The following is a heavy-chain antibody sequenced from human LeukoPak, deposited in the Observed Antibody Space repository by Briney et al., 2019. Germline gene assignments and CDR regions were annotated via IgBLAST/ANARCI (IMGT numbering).Heavy chain of an antibody. V-gene: IGHV3-23*01. Sequence: GGSLRLSCAASGFTFSSYAMSWVRQAPGKGLEWVSAISGSGGSTYYADSVKGRFTISRDNSKNTLYLQMNSLRAEDTAVYYCARSRLEWELSYYFDYWGQGTLVTVSS. J-gene: IGHJ4*02. CDR1: GFTFSSYA. D-gene: IGHD1-26*01. CDR2: ISGSGGST. CDR3: ARSRLEWELSYYFDY.